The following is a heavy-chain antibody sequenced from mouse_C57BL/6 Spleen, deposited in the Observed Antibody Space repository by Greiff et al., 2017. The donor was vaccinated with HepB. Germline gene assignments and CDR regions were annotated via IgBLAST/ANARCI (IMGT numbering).Heavy chain of an antibody. CDR2: IYPGDGDT. V-gene: IGHV1-82*01. D-gene: IGHD1-1*01. CDR1: GYAFSSSW. J-gene: IGHJ1*03. CDR3: ARFRYYGRSYELGFDV. Sequence: VQLQQSGPELVKPGASVKISCKASGYAFSSSWMNWVKQRPGKGLEWIGRIYPGDGDTNYNGKFKGKATLTADKSSSTAYMQRSSLTSEDSAVYFCARFRYYGRSYELGFDVWGTGTTVTVSS.